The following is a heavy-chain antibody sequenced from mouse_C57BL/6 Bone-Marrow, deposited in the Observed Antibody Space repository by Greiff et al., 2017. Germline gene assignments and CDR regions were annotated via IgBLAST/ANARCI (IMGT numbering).Heavy chain of an antibody. CDR3: ARSHYDGSSYDDMDD. Sequence: QVQLQQPGAELVKPGASVTMSCKASGYTFTSYCLTWVKQRPGQGLELIGDIYPGTGSTNYNAKFQSKATLTVDTSSSTAYMQLSSLTSEDSAVYYGARSHYDGSSYDDMDDWGKGTTVTVSS. CDR1: GYTFTSYC. V-gene: IGHV1-55*01. D-gene: IGHD1-1*01. J-gene: IGHJ4*01. CDR2: IYPGTGST.